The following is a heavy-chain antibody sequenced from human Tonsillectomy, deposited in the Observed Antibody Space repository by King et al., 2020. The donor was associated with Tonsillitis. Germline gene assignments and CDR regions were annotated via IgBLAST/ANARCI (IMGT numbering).Heavy chain of an antibody. CDR3: AKDHVEMSTMPSWYFDL. J-gene: IGHJ2*01. V-gene: IGHV3-23*04. CDR2: TTASGGTT. Sequence: VQLVESGGGLVQPGGSLRLSCAASGFTFSSYAMNWVRQAPGKGLEWVSATTASGGTTYYAGPVVGRFTISRDNSKNTLFLQMNSLRAEDKAVYYCAKDHVEMSTMPSWYFDLWGRGALVTVSS. D-gene: IGHD5-24*01. CDR1: GFTFSSYA.